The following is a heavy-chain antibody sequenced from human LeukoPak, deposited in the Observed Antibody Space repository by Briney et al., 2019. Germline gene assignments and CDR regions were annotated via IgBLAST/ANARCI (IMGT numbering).Heavy chain of an antibody. Sequence: SLTXTVSGGSIXXXXXYWXXXXQXXGXGLXXXGSISYSGSTYYNPSLKSRVTISVDTSKNKFSLKLSSVTAADTSVYYCARLMGAGAXXXNLDYWGQXTLVTXXX. D-gene: IGHD1-26*01. V-gene: IGHV4-39*01. CDR1: GGSIXXXXXY. J-gene: IGHJ4*02. CDR3: ARLMGAGAXXXNLDY. CDR2: ISYSGST.